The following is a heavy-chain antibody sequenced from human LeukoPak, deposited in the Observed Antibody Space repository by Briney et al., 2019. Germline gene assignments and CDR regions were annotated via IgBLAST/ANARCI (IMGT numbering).Heavy chain of an antibody. CDR3: ARDRNRYYFDY. Sequence: ASAKVSCKASGYTFTSYGISWVRQAPGQGLEWMGWISAYNGNTNYAQKLQGRVTMTTDTSTSTAYMEPRSLRSDDTAVYYCARDRNRYYFDYWGQGTLVTVSS. D-gene: IGHD1-14*01. CDR2: ISAYNGNT. J-gene: IGHJ4*02. CDR1: GYTFTSYG. V-gene: IGHV1-18*01.